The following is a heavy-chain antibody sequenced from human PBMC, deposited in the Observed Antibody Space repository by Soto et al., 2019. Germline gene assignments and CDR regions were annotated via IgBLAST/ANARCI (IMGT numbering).Heavy chain of an antibody. V-gene: IGHV3-64*01. CDR3: ARGDPYSDTLRNDAFDI. CDR2: IGSDGGNT. CDR1: GFTFSSYA. Sequence: EVQLVESGGGLVQPGGSLRLSCAASGFTFSSYAMHWVRQAPGKGLEYVSAIGSDGGNTYYANSVKDRFTISRDNSKNTLYLQMGSPRTEDIVVYYCARGDPYSDTLRNDAFDIWGQGTMVTVSS. D-gene: IGHD5-18*01. J-gene: IGHJ3*02.